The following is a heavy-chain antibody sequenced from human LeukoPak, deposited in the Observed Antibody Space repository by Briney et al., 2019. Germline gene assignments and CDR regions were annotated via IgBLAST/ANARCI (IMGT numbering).Heavy chain of an antibody. V-gene: IGHV1-18*01. D-gene: IGHD6-13*01. J-gene: IGHJ5*02. CDR3: ARGEDSSSWYGVWFDP. CDR2: ISAYNGNT. Sequence: ASVKVSCKASGYTFTSYGISWVRQAPGQGLELMGWISAYNGNTNYAQKLQGRVTMTTDTSTSTAYMELRSLRSDDTAVYYCARGEDSSSWYGVWFDPWGQGTLDTVSS. CDR1: GYTFTSYG.